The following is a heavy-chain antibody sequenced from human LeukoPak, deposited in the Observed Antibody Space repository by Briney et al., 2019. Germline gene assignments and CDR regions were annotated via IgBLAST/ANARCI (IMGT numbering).Heavy chain of an antibody. CDR1: GDSISSGYY. CDR3: VRYFDWPYYFDS. V-gene: IGHV4-38-2*01. J-gene: IGHJ4*02. CDR2: IYHSVST. D-gene: IGHD3-9*01. Sequence: SETLSLTCGVSGDSISSGYYWGWIRQPPGKGLEWFGSIYHSVSTYYNPSLKSRVTLSVDTPKNQLSLKLSSVTAADTAVYYCVRYFDWPYYFDSWGQGTLVTVSS.